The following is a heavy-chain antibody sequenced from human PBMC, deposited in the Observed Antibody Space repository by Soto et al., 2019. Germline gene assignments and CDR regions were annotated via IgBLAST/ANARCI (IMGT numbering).Heavy chain of an antibody. D-gene: IGHD6-6*01. CDR1: GFTVSSNY. V-gene: IGHV3-53*01. CDR3: AYSSSSPDAFDI. Sequence: GGSLRLSCAASGFTVSSNYMRWVRQAPGKGLEWVSVIYSGGSTYYADSVKGRSTISRDNSKNTLYLQMNSLRAEDTAVYYCAYSSSSPDAFDIWGQGTTVTVSS. J-gene: IGHJ3*02. CDR2: IYSGGST.